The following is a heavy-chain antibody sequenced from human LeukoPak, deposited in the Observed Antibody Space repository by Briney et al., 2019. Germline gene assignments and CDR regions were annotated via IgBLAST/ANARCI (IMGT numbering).Heavy chain of an antibody. CDR3: VRGPYGASISNWFDP. J-gene: IGHJ5*02. CDR2: IYYNGDT. CDR1: GDSITGYS. D-gene: IGHD4/OR15-4a*01. Sequence: SETLSLTCSVSGDSITGYSWSWIRQTPGKGLEWIGYIYYNGDTHYNPSLNNRLSISVDTPNNQFSLNLRSVTAADTAVYYCVRGPYGASISNWFDPWGQGLLVTVSS. V-gene: IGHV4-59*01.